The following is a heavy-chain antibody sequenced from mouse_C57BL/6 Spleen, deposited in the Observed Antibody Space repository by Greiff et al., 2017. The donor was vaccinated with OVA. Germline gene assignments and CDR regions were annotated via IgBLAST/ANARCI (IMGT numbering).Heavy chain of an antibody. CDR1: GFTFSDYG. J-gene: IGHJ1*03. V-gene: IGHV5-17*01. CDR3: ARPGFDV. CDR2: ISSGSSTI. Sequence: DVKLQESGGGLVKPGGSLKLSCAASGFTFSDYGMHWVRQAPEKGLEWVAYISSGSSTIYYADTVKGRFTISRDNAKNTLFLQMTSLRSEDTAMYYCARPGFDVWGTGTTVTVSS.